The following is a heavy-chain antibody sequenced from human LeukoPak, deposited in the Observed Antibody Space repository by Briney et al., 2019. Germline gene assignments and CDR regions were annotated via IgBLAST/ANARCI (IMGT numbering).Heavy chain of an antibody. Sequence: SETLSLTCTVSGGSISSYYWSWIRQPAGKGLEWIGRIYTSGSTNYNPSLKSRVTMSVDTSMNQFSLKLSSVTAADTAVYYCPRVNVPLDHYYYYYYMDVWGKGTTVTVSS. V-gene: IGHV4-4*07. CDR3: PRVNVPLDHYYYYYYMDV. J-gene: IGHJ6*03. D-gene: IGHD1-14*01. CDR2: IYTSGST. CDR1: GGSISSYY.